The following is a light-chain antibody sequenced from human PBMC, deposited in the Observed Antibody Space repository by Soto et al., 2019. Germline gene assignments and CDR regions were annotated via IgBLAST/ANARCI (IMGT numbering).Light chain of an antibody. Sequence: AVQMTQSPSSLSASVGDRVTITCRASQGIRNDLGWYQQKPGKAPKLLIYAASTLQSGVPSRFSGSGSGTDFTLTISSLQPEDFATYYCLQDYIYPLTFGGGTKVEIE. CDR1: QGIRND. CDR3: LQDYIYPLT. V-gene: IGKV1-6*01. CDR2: AAS. J-gene: IGKJ4*01.